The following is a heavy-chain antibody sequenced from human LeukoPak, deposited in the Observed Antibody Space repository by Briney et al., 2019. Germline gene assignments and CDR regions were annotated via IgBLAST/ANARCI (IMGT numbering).Heavy chain of an antibody. D-gene: IGHD3-16*01. CDR2: IYHSGST. CDR1: GGSISSAGYS. J-gene: IGHJ4*02. CDR3: ARLGRYDYFIDY. V-gene: IGHV4-30-2*01. Sequence: SETLSLTCAVSGGSISSAGYSWSWIRQPPGKGLEWIGYIYHSGSTYYNSSLKSRVTISVDRSKNQFSLKLTSVTAADTAVYYCARLGRYDYFIDYWGQGTLVTVFS.